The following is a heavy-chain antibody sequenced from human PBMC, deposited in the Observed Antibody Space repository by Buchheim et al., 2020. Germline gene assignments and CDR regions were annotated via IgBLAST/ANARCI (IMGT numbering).Heavy chain of an antibody. Sequence: QVQLVQSGAEVKKPGASVKVSCKASGYTFTSYYMHWVRQAPGQGLEWMGIINPSGGSTSYAQKLQGRVTMTRDTSTSTVYMELSSLRSEDTAVYYCASDIVVVPAAMRGGYYYYGMDVWGQGTT. V-gene: IGHV1-46*01. CDR2: INPSGGST. D-gene: IGHD2-2*01. CDR1: GYTFTSYY. J-gene: IGHJ6*02. CDR3: ASDIVVVPAAMRGGYYYYGMDV.